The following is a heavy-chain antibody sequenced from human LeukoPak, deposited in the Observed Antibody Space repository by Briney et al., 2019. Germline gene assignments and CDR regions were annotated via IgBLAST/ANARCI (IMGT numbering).Heavy chain of an antibody. CDR1: GFTFSIYW. CDR3: ARNFDYDDHL. Sequence: SGGSLRLSCAASGFTFSIYWMHWVRQALGKGLVWVSRINSDGITTHYADSVKGRFTISRDNAKNTLHLQINSLRAEDTAVYCARNFDYDDHLWGQGTLVTVSS. CDR2: INSDGITT. J-gene: IGHJ5*02. D-gene: IGHD4-17*01. V-gene: IGHV3-74*01.